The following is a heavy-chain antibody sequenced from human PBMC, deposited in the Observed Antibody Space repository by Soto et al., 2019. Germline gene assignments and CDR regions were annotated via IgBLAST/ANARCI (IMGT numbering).Heavy chain of an antibody. CDR1: GGSISQYY. D-gene: IGHD3-10*01. J-gene: IGHJ4*02. CDR3: ARGPGGFGDSSLDY. CDR2: IYSGGST. V-gene: IGHV4-4*07. Sequence: QVQLQESGPGLVKPSETLSLSCGVSGGSISQYYWSWIRQPAGKGLEWIGRIYSGGSTNYNPSLDSGATTSGDTSKNKFALRLRAVGAADTAVYYCARGPGGFGDSSLDYWGQGTLVTVSS.